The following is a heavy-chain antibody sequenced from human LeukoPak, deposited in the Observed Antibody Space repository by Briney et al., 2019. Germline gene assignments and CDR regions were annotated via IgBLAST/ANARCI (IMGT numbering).Heavy chain of an antibody. V-gene: IGHV3-23*01. Sequence: GGSLRLSCAASGFTFSSYAMSWVRQAPGKGLEWVSAISGSGGSTYYADSVKGRFTISRDNSKNTLYLQMNSLRAEDTAVYYCAKDPPGGCSGGSCYFFVSGQNWFDPWGQGTLVTVSS. CDR1: GFTFSSYA. CDR3: AKDPPGGCSGGSCYFFVSGQNWFDP. J-gene: IGHJ5*02. CDR2: ISGSGGST. D-gene: IGHD2-15*01.